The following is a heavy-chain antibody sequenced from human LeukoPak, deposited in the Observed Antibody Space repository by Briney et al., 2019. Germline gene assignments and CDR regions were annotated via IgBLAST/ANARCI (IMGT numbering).Heavy chain of an antibody. J-gene: IGHJ4*02. V-gene: IGHV4-34*01. CDR3: ARVSLGSSGWYYFDY. D-gene: IGHD6-19*01. CDR1: GGSFSGYY. CDR2: INHSGST. Sequence: PSETLSLTCAVYGGSFSGYYWSWIRQPPGKGLEWIGEINHSGSTNYDPSLKSRVTISVDTSKNQFSLKLSSVTAADTAVCYCARVSLGSSGWYYFDYWGQGTLVTVSS.